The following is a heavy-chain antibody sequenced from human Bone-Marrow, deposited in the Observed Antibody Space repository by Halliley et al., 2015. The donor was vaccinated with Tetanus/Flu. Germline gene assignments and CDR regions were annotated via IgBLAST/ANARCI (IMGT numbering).Heavy chain of an antibody. V-gene: IGHV3-23*01. CDR3: AKGVRLGELSSAQYFDY. D-gene: IGHD3-16*02. J-gene: IGHJ4*02. CDR2: GSGLST. Sequence: GSGLSTYYADPAQGRFTVSRDNSKNALYLEMNSLSPEETALYYCAKGVRLGELSSAQYFDYWGQGALVTVPT.